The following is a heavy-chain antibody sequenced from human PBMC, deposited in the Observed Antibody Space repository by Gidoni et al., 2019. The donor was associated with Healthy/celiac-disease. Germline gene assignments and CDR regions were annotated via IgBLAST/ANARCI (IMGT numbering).Heavy chain of an antibody. CDR1: GFPLSTSGVG. CDR3: AHTCSGGSCYYGKLKIFDY. Sequence: QITLKESGPTLVKPTQTLTLTCTFSGFPLSTSGVGVGWIRQPPGKALEWLALIYWDDDKRYSPSLKSRLTITKDTSKNQVVLTMTNMDPVDTATYYCAHTCSGGSCYYGKLKIFDYWGQGTLVTVSS. V-gene: IGHV2-5*02. J-gene: IGHJ4*02. CDR2: IYWDDDK. D-gene: IGHD2-15*01.